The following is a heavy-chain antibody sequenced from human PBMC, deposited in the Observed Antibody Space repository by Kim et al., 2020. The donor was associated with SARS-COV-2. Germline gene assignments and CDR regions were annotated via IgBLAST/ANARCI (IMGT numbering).Heavy chain of an antibody. D-gene: IGHD6-6*01. CDR3: AKDHSSSGFDY. CDR1: GFTFSSYG. V-gene: IGHV3-30*18. Sequence: GGSLRLSCAASGFTFSSYGMHWVRQAPGKGLEWVAVISYDGSNKYYADSVKGRFTISRDNSKNTLYLQMNSLRAEDTAVYYCAKDHSSSGFDYWGQGTLVTVSS. J-gene: IGHJ4*02. CDR2: ISYDGSNK.